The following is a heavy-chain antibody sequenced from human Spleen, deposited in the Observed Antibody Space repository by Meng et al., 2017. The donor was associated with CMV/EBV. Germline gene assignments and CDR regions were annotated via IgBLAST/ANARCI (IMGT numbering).Heavy chain of an antibody. D-gene: IGHD5-18*01. V-gene: IGHV4-39*07. J-gene: IGHJ5*02. CDR1: ISGSDYY. CDR3: AKGGYSYAYKSLSWFGP. Sequence: ISGSDYYWGWIRQSSGKGLEWIGNIYYSGSTYYNPSLKSRVTISVDTSKDQFSLKLNSVTAADTAVYYCAKGGYSYAYKSLSWFGPWGLGTLVTVSS. CDR2: IYYSGST.